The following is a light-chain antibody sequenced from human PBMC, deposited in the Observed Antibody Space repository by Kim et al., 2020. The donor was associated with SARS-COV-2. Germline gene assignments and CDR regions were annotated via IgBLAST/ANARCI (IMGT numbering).Light chain of an antibody. Sequence: QPVLTQSPSASASLGASVKLTCTLSSGHSSYAIAWHQHRPETGPRFLMNLNSDGSHNKGDGIPDRFSGSSSGAERYLTISSLQSEDEADYYCQTWGTGRGVFGGGTKVSVL. CDR3: QTWGTGRGV. CDR1: SGHSSYA. J-gene: IGLJ3*02. CDR2: LNSDGSH. V-gene: IGLV4-69*01.